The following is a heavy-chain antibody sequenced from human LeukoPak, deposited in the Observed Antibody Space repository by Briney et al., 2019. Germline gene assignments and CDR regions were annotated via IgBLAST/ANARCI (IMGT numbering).Heavy chain of an antibody. CDR2: INHSGST. Sequence: SETLSLTCAVYGGSFSGYYWSWIRQPPGKGLEWIGEINHSGSTNYNPSLKSRVTISVDTSKNQFSLKLSSVTAADTAVYYCARRPYSNYGRFDPWGQGTLVTVSS. CDR1: GGSFSGYY. D-gene: IGHD4-11*01. CDR3: ARRPYSNYGRFDP. V-gene: IGHV4-34*01. J-gene: IGHJ5*02.